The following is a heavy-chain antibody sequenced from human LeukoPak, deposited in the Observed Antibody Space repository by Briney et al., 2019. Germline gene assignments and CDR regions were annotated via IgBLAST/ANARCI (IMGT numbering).Heavy chain of an antibody. CDR1: GGTFSSYA. V-gene: IGHV1-69*13. CDR2: IIPIFGTA. Sequence: ASVKVSCKASGGTFSSYAISWVRQAPGQGLEWMGGIIPIFGTANYAQKFQGRVTITADESTSTAYMELSSLRSEDTAVYYCARALLRYCSSTSCYWFDPWGQGTLVTVSS. J-gene: IGHJ5*02. D-gene: IGHD2-2*01. CDR3: ARALLRYCSSTSCYWFDP.